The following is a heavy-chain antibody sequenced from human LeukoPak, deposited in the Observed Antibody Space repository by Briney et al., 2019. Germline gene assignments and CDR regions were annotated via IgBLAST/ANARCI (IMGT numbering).Heavy chain of an antibody. V-gene: IGHV4-59*01. J-gene: IGHJ3*02. CDR3: ARAMIDDAFGI. D-gene: IGHD3-22*01. CDR2: IYYSGST. Sequence: PSETLSLTCTVSGGSISSYYWSWIRQPPGKGLEWIGYIYYSGSTNYNPSLKSRVTVSVDTSKNQFSLKLSSVTAADTAVYYCARAMIDDAFGIWGQGTMVTVSS. CDR1: GGSISSYY.